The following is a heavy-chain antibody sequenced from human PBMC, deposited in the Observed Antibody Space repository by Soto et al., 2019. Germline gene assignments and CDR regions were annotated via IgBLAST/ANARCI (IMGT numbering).Heavy chain of an antibody. V-gene: IGHV1-3*05. D-gene: IGHD5-12*01. J-gene: IGHJ4*02. CDR1: GYTFTNYA. CDR3: ARVSGYYFLDY. CDR2: INAGNGNP. Sequence: QVQLVQSGAEEKKPGASVKVSCKASGYTFTNYAMHWVRQAPGQRLEWMGWINAGNGNPKYSQKFQGRGTITSDTSASTAYMELSSLRSEHTAVYYCARVSGYYFLDYWGQGTLVTVSS.